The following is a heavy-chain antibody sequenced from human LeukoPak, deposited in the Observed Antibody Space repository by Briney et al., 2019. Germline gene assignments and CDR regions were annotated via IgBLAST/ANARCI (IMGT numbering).Heavy chain of an antibody. Sequence: SETLSLTCTVSGGSISSYYWSWLRQPPGKGLEWIGYIYYSGSTNYNPSLKSRVTISVDTSKNQFSLKLSSVTAADTAVYYCARGSSSLKSDYWGQGTLVTVSS. CDR2: IYYSGST. CDR3: ARGSSSLKSDY. CDR1: GGSISSYY. D-gene: IGHD6-13*01. V-gene: IGHV4-59*01. J-gene: IGHJ4*02.